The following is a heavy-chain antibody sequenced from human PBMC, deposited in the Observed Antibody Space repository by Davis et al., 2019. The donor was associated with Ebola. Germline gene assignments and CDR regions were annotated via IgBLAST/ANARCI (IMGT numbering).Heavy chain of an antibody. J-gene: IGHJ4*02. CDR3: ARSLVGGYYYFDY. D-gene: IGHD3-22*01. CDR1: GGSFSGYY. Sequence: MPSETLSLTCAVYGGSFSGYYWSWIRQPPGKGLEWIGEIKHRGNSNYNPSLKSRVTISVDTSKNQFSLRLSSVTAADTAVYYCARSLVGGYYYFDYWGQGTLVTVSS. V-gene: IGHV4-34*01. CDR2: IKHRGNS.